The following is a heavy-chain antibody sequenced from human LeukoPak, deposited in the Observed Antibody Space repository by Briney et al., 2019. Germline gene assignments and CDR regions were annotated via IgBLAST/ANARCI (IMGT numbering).Heavy chain of an antibody. Sequence: GGSLRLSCATSGFSFSDYCMNWVRQAPGKGLEWVSNIRTSSEGANLAFYADSVKGRVTFTRDDAKNTLYLHMHSLRDDDTAVYYCATDQRYAFDYWGQGILVTVSS. V-gene: IGHV3-48*02. D-gene: IGHD3-9*01. J-gene: IGHJ4*02. CDR2: IRTSSEGANLA. CDR3: ATDQRYAFDY. CDR1: GFSFSDYC.